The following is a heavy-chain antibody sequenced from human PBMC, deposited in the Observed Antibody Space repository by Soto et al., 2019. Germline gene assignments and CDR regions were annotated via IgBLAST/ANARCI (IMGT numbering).Heavy chain of an antibody. CDR2: ISGSGGST. V-gene: IGHV3-23*01. D-gene: IGHD4-17*01. Sequence: PGGSLRLSCAASGFTFSSYGMHWVRQAPGKGLEWVSAISGSGGSTYYADSVKGRFTISRDNSKNTLYLQMNSLRAEDTAVYYCAKPSPDYFAFDIWGQGTMVTVSS. CDR3: AKPSPDYFAFDI. J-gene: IGHJ3*02. CDR1: GFTFSSYG.